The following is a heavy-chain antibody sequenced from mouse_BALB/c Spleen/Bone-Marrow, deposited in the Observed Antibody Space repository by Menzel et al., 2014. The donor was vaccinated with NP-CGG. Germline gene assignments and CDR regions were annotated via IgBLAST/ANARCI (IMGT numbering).Heavy chain of an antibody. D-gene: IGHD1-1*01. Sequence: VQLQQSGPELVRPGVSVKISCKGSGYTFTDYAMHWVKQSHAKSLEWIGVISTYSGNTNYNQKFKGKATMTVDKSSSTALMEIARMKFEESGIYFRARGGIYYGSSSFAYWGQGTLVTVSA. V-gene: IGHV1-67*01. J-gene: IGHJ3*01. CDR2: ISTYSGNT. CDR3: ARGGIYYGSSSFAY. CDR1: GYTFTDYA.